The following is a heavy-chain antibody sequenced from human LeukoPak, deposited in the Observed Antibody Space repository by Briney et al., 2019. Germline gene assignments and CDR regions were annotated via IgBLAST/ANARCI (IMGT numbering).Heavy chain of an antibody. CDR2: ISSSGSTI. V-gene: IGHV3-11*01. CDR1: RFTFSDYY. Sequence: GGSLRLSCAASRFTFSDYYMSWIRQAPGKGLEGVSYISSSGSTIYYADSVKGRFTISRDNAKNSLYLQMNSLRAEDTAVYYCARDNGWLQLTYFDYWGQGTLVTVSS. CDR3: ARDNGWLQLTYFDY. J-gene: IGHJ4*02. D-gene: IGHD5-24*01.